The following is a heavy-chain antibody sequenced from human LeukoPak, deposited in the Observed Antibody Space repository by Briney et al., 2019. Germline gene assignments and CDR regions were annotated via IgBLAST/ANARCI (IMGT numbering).Heavy chain of an antibody. D-gene: IGHD2-2*01. CDR1: GGSINSYY. J-gene: IGHJ4*02. V-gene: IGHV4-59*01. CDR3: ARDSRYCSSTSCQKVDY. Sequence: PSETLSLTCTVSGGSINSYYWSWIRQPPGKGLEWIGFIYYSGTTNYNPSLKSRVTISLDTSKKQFSLKLSSVTAADTAVYYCARDSRYCSSTSCQKVDYWGQGTLVTVSS. CDR2: IYYSGTT.